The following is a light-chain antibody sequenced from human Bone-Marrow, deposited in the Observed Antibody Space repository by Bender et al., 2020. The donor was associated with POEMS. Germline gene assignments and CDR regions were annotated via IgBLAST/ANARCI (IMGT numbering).Light chain of an antibody. Sequence: QSALTQPASVSGSPGQSVTISCTGTSSDIGGYNFISWYQQHPGTAPKLMIFDVTSRPSGVSDRFSGSKSGNTASLTISGLQGEDEADYYCSSYSISSTLVLFGGGTRLTVL. CDR3: SSYSISSTLVL. J-gene: IGLJ2*01. CDR2: DVT. V-gene: IGLV2-14*03. CDR1: SSDIGGYNF.